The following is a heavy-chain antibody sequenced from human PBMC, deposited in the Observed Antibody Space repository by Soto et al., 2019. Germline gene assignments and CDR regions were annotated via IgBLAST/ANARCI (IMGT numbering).Heavy chain of an antibody. CDR2: IGAYNGNT. CDR3: ARVRQLVGYFYYYMDV. Sequence: ASVKVSCKASGYTFTNYGITWVRQAPXXGLEWMGWIGAYNGNTHYTEXXXGXXXXXXXXXXXTXYMELRGLRSDDSAVYYCARVRQLVGYFYYYMDVWGNGTTVTVSS. D-gene: IGHD6-6*01. V-gene: IGHV1-18*01. CDR1: GYTFTNYG. J-gene: IGHJ6*03.